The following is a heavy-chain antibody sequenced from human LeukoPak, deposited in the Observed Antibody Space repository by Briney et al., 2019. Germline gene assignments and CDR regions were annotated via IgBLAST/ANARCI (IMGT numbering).Heavy chain of an antibody. D-gene: IGHD1-1*01. CDR1: GFTFKSYS. V-gene: IGHV3-21*05. J-gene: IGHJ4*02. CDR3: ARVGNWNDRGDY. CDR2: ISSTSSYI. Sequence: PGGALKPSCGAPGFTFKSYSMNLVPQAPGKGVGGVSYISSTSSYIYYADSVKGRFTISRDNAKNSLYLQMNSLRAEDTAVYYCARVGNWNDRGDYWGQGTLVTVSS.